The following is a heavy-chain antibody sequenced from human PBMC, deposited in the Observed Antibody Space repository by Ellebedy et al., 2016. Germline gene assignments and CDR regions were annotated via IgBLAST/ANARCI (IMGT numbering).Heavy chain of an antibody. V-gene: IGHV3-66*01. D-gene: IGHD4-17*01. CDR2: IYSGGST. CDR1: GFTVSSNY. J-gene: IGHJ5*02. CDR3: ARGHMTTVTTKMVDDWFDP. Sequence: GGSLRLSCAASGFTVSSNYMSWVRQAPGKGLEWVSVIYSGGSTYYADSVKGRFTISRDNSKNTLYLQMNSLRAEDTAVYYCARGHMTTVTTKMVDDWFDPWGQGTLFTVSS.